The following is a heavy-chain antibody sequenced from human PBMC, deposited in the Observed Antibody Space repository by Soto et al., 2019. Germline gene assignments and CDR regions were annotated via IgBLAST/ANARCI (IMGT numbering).Heavy chain of an antibody. V-gene: IGHV3-11*01. CDR1: GFSISDYY. CDR3: ARPYYYGSGSYGEPGGY. D-gene: IGHD3-10*01. CDR2: ISSSGTTI. J-gene: IGHJ4*02. Sequence: QVQLVESGGGLVKPGGSLRLSCTVSGFSISDYYMSWIREAPGKGLEWVSYISSSGTTIYYADSVKGRFTISRDNDKNSVNLQMTTVRAEDTAVYYCARPYYYGSGSYGEPGGYWGQGTLINVS.